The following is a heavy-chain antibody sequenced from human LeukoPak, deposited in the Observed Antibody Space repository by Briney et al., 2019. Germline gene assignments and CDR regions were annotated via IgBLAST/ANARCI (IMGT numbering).Heavy chain of an antibody. CDR3: ARGGWDYYDSSGYYYLDY. Sequence: KASETLSLTCAVSGGSISSSNWWSWVRQPPGKGLEWIGETYHSGSTNYNPPLKSRVTISVDTSKNQFSLKLTSVTAADTAVYYCARGGWDYYDSSGYYYLDYWGQGTLVTVSS. J-gene: IGHJ4*02. CDR1: GGSISSSNW. CDR2: TYHSGST. V-gene: IGHV4-4*02. D-gene: IGHD3-22*01.